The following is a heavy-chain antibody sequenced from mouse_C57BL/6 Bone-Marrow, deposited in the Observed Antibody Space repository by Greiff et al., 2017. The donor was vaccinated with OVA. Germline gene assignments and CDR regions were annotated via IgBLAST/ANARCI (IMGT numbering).Heavy chain of an antibody. J-gene: IGHJ2*01. CDR1: GFTFSSYG. CDR3: ARRNWDCFDY. CDR2: ISSGGSYT. Sequence: VQLKESGGDLVKPGGSLKLSCAASGFTFSSYGMSWVRQTPDKRLEWVATISSGGSYTYYPDSVKGRFTNSRDNAKNTLYLQMSSLKSEDTAMYYCARRNWDCFDYWGQGTTLTVSS. V-gene: IGHV5-6*01. D-gene: IGHD4-1*01.